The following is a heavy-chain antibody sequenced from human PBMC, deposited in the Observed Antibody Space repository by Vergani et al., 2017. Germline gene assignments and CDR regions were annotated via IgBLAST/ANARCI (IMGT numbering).Heavy chain of an antibody. J-gene: IGHJ4*02. Sequence: QLQLQESGPGLVKPSETLSLTCTVSGGSITYGAFYWGWIRQSPGKGLEWIGSIYYSENKFYNPSLESRVTLSIDTTKNQFSLKLKSVTAADTAVYYCASKRGACRAAYCHSYDFWGPGTLVGVSS. CDR2: IYYSENK. V-gene: IGHV4-39*01. CDR1: GGSITYGAFY. D-gene: IGHD2-15*01. CDR3: ASKRGACRAAYCHSYDF.